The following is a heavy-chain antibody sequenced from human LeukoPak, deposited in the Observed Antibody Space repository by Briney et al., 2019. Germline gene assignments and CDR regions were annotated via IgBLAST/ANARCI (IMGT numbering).Heavy chain of an antibody. J-gene: IGHJ4*02. D-gene: IGHD3-16*01. CDR1: GFTFTSYW. Sequence: GGSLRLSCAASGFTFTSYWMSWVRQAPGKGLEWEANVKQDGSEKYYLDSVKGRFTISRDNAKNSLYLQMNSLRAEDTAVYYCARGGTSWFDWGQGTLVTVSS. CDR2: VKQDGSEK. CDR3: ARGGTSWFD. V-gene: IGHV3-7*01.